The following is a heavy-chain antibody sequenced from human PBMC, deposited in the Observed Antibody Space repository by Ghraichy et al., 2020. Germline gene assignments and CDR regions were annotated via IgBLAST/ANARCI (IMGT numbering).Heavy chain of an antibody. D-gene: IGHD3-3*01. Sequence: ASVKVSCKASGYTFTTYRIHSVLEAPGQRLEWMGRIIAGNGNTNYSQAFEDRVTLTRDTSANTAYMELSSLGPEDTAVYFCAREYYDFWAGNYLDQWGQGTPVTVSS. CDR2: IIAGNGNT. J-gene: IGHJ4*02. CDR1: GYTFTTYR. V-gene: IGHV1-3*01. CDR3: AREYYDFWAGNYLDQ.